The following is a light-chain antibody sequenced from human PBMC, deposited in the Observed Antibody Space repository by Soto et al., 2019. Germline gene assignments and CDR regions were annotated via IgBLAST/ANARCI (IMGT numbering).Light chain of an antibody. CDR3: QQRNSWPPPT. CDR1: QSISNS. CDR2: DSS. J-gene: IGKJ4*01. V-gene: IGKV3-11*01. Sequence: EIVLTQSPATLSLSPGDRATLSCRASQSISNSLAWYQEKPGQAPRLLIYDSSNRATGIPPRFSGSGSGTDFTLTISSLEPEDFAVYYCQQRNSWPPPTFGGGTRVEI.